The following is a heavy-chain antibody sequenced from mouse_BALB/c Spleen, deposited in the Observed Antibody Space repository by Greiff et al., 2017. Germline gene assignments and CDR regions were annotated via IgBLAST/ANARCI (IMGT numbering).Heavy chain of an antibody. J-gene: IGHJ3*01. CDR3: ARAGYDYGAWFAY. D-gene: IGHD2-4*01. V-gene: IGHV5-6-5*01. CDR2: ISSGGST. CDR1: GFTFSSYA. Sequence: EVKLMESGGGLVKPGGSLKLSCAASGFTFSSYAMSWVRQTPEKRLEWVASISSGGSTYYPDSVKGRFTISRDNARNILYLQMSSLRSEDTAMYYCARAGYDYGAWFAYWGQGTLVTVSA.